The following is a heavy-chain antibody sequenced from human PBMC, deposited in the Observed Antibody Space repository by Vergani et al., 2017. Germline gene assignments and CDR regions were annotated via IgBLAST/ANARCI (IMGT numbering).Heavy chain of an antibody. CDR3: ARDNGRYCSRTSCYTMLYDDYGMDV. Sequence: EVQLVESGGGLVQPGGSLRLSCAASGFTFSSYSMNWVRQAPGKGLEWVSYISSSSSTIYYADSVKGRFTISRDNAKNSLYLQMNSLRAEDTAVYYCARDNGRYCSRTSCYTMLYDDYGMDVWGQGTTVTVSS. V-gene: IGHV3-48*01. CDR2: ISSSSSTI. D-gene: IGHD2-2*02. CDR1: GFTFSSYS. J-gene: IGHJ6*02.